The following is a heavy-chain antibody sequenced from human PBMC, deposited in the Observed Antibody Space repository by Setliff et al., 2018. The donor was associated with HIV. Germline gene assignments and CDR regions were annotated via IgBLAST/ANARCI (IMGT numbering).Heavy chain of an antibody. D-gene: IGHD4-17*01. J-gene: IGHJ5*02. CDR1: GFTFSSYG. V-gene: IGHV3-23*01. CDR3: AKADRGYGRNWFDP. CDR2: ISGSGDNT. Sequence: PGGSLRLTCAASGFTFSSYGMNWVRQAPGKGLEWVSAISGSGDNTYYADSVKGRFTISRDNSKNTLFLQLNTLRPEDTAVYYCAKADRGYGRNWFDPWGQGILVTVSS.